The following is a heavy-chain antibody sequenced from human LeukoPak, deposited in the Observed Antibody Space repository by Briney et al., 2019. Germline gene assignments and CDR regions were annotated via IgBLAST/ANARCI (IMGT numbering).Heavy chain of an antibody. Sequence: GRSLRLSCSASGFTFGDHAMSWVRQAPGQGLEWVGFIRSKGYGGTTEYAASVEGRFSLSRDDSKSFVYLQMSSLKTEDTAVYYCTRVRSGNDFDYWGQGTLVTVSS. CDR3: TRVRSGNDFDY. V-gene: IGHV3-49*04. J-gene: IGHJ4*02. CDR2: IRSKGYGGTT. D-gene: IGHD3-10*01. CDR1: GFTFGDHA.